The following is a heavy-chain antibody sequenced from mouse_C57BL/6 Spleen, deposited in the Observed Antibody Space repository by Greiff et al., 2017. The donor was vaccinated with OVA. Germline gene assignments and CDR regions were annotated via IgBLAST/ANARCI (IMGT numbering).Heavy chain of an antibody. Sequence: QVQLQQSGAELVRPGASVTLSCKASGYTFTDYEMHWVKQTPVHGLEWIGAIDPETGGTAYNQKFKGKAILTADKSSSTAYMELRSLTSEDSAVYYCARSDGNLYAMDYGAQGTSVTVAS. CDR3: ARSDGNLYAMDY. J-gene: IGHJ4*01. V-gene: IGHV1-15*01. CDR1: GYTFTDYE. CDR2: IDPETGGT. D-gene: IGHD2-1*01.